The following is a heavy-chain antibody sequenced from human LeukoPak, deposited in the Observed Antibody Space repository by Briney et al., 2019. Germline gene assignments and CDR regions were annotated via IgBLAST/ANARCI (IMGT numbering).Heavy chain of an antibody. D-gene: IGHD6-19*01. J-gene: IGHJ6*02. Sequence: PGGSLRLSCVASGFTFSSYAMSWVRQAPGKGLEWVSSISSSSSYIYYADSVKGRFTISRDNAKNSLYLQMNSLRAEDTAVYYCARDAYSSGWNYYGMDVWGQGTTVTVSS. V-gene: IGHV3-21*01. CDR1: GFTFSSYA. CDR3: ARDAYSSGWNYYGMDV. CDR2: ISSSSSYI.